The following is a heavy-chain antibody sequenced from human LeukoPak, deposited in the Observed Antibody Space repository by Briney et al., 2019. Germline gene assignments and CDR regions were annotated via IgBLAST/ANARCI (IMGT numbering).Heavy chain of an antibody. Sequence: SETLSLTCTVSGFSIRSGFYWGWIRQPAGKGLEWIGRIYTSGSTNYNPSLKSRVTISVDTSKNQFSLKLSSVTAADTAVYYCARGSSGWDYYFDYWGQGTLVTVSS. D-gene: IGHD6-19*01. J-gene: IGHJ4*02. CDR1: GFSIRSGFY. CDR3: ARGSSGWDYYFDY. V-gene: IGHV4-61*02. CDR2: IYTSGST.